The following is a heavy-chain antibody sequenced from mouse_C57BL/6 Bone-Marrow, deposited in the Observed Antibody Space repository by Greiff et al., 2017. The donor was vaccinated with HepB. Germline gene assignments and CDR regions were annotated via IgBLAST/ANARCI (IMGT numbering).Heavy chain of an antibody. Sequence: DVKLVESGGGLVQPGGSLKLSCAASGFTFSDYYMYWVRQTPEKRLEWVAYISNGGGSTYYPDTVKGRVTFSRDNAKNTLYLQMSRLKSEDTAMYYCARRGDCNPWFAYWGQGTLVTVSA. CDR1: GFTFSDYY. CDR3: ARRGDCNPWFAY. J-gene: IGHJ3*01. D-gene: IGHD2-1*01. CDR2: ISNGGGST. V-gene: IGHV5-12*01.